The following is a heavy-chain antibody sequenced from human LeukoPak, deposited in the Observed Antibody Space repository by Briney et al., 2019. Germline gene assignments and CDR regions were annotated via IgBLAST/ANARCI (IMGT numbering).Heavy chain of an antibody. D-gene: IGHD4-23*01. CDR2: IKEDGGET. V-gene: IGHV3-7*01. CDR1: GFVFSNYW. J-gene: IGHJ6*03. Sequence: PGGSLRLSCVASGFVFSNYWMGWVRQAPGKGLEWVANIKEDGGETYYADSVKGRFTISRDNSKNTLYLQMNSLRAEDTAVYYCAREGDGGNSGYYMDVWGKGTTVTVSS. CDR3: AREGDGGNSGYYMDV.